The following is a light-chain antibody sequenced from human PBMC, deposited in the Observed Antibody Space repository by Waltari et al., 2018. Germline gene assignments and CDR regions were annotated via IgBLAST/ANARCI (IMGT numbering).Light chain of an antibody. CDR3: SSQSSDNVVL. CDR1: SSDAGGYNS. J-gene: IGLJ2*01. Sequence: QSALTQPASVSGSPGQSITISCTGTSSDAGGYNSVSWYQDHPGQAPNVIIYDVSDPPSGISERFSGSKSDNTASLTISGLQAEDEADYYCSSQSSDNVVLFGGGTKLTVL. V-gene: IGLV2-14*03. CDR2: DVS.